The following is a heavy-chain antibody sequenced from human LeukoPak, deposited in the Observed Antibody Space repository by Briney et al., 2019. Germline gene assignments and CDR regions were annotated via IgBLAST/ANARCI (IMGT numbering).Heavy chain of an antibody. D-gene: IGHD6-13*01. CDR2: ISSSGSTI. J-gene: IGHJ4*02. CDR3: ARDLYSSSWYYFDY. CDR1: GFTFSSYE. V-gene: IGHV3-48*03. Sequence: GGSLRLSCAASGFTFSSYEMNWVRQAPGKGLEWVSYISSSGSTIYYADSVKGRFTISRGNSKNTLYLQMNSLRAEDTAVYYCARDLYSSSWYYFDYWGQGTLVTVSS.